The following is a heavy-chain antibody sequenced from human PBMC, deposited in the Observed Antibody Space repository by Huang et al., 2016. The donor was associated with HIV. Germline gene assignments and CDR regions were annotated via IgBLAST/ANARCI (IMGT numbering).Heavy chain of an antibody. J-gene: IGHJ4*02. D-gene: IGHD3-16*01. CDR3: ARTKGEFDF. CDR2: SIGDNVST. Sequence: QIHLVQSGPEVKQPGASVKVSCKASGYKFHIYEITWVRQTPGQGLEWRGWSIGDNVSTRFAQKFQDRLTMTTDVSTSTAYLELRSLRLDDTAVYYCARTKGEFDFWGQGALVTVSS. CDR1: GYKFHIYE. V-gene: IGHV1-18*04.